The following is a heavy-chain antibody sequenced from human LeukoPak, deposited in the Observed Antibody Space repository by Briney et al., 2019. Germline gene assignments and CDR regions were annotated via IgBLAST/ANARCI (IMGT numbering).Heavy chain of an antibody. CDR1: GGSFSGYY. CDR2: INHSGST. V-gene: IGHV4-34*01. Sequence: SETLSLTCAVYGGSFSGYYWSWIRQPPGKGLEWIGEINHSGSTNCNPSLKSRVTISVDTSKNQFSLKLSSVTAADTAVYYCARKKPRWYFDLWGRGTLVTVSS. J-gene: IGHJ2*01. D-gene: IGHD1-14*01. CDR3: ARKKPRWYFDL.